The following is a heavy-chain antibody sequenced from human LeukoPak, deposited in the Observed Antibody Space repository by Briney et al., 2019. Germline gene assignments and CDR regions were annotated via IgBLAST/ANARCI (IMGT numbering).Heavy chain of an antibody. V-gene: IGHV4-59*08. J-gene: IGHJ3*02. D-gene: IGHD1-26*01. CDR2: IYYSGST. CDR1: GGSISSYY. Sequence: SETLSLTCTVSGGSISSYYWSWIRQPPGKGLEWIGYIYYSGSTNYNPSLKSRVTISVDTSKNQFSLKLSSVTAADTAVYYCASRSYSGSYLGDAFDIWGQGTMVTVSS. CDR3: ASRSYSGSYLGDAFDI.